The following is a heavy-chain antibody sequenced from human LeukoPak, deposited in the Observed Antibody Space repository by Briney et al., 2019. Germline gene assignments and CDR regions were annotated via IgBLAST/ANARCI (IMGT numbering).Heavy chain of an antibody. Sequence: GESLKISCKGSGYSFTSYWIGWVRQMPGKGLEWMGIIYPGDSDTRYNPSFQGQVTISADKSINTAYVQWSSLKASDTAMYYCARQVDWFFDRWGRGTLVTVSS. CDR1: GYSFTSYW. CDR3: ARQVDWFFDR. CDR2: IYPGDSDT. J-gene: IGHJ2*01. V-gene: IGHV5-51*01.